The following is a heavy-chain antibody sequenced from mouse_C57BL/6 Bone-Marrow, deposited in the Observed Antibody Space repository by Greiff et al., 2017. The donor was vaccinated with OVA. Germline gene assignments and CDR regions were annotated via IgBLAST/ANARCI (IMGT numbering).Heavy chain of an antibody. CDR2: ISYDGSN. CDR1: GYSITSGYY. J-gene: IGHJ3*01. D-gene: IGHD5-1-1*01. V-gene: IGHV3-6*01. CDR3: ARDDNTWFAY. Sequence: EVQLVESGPGLVKPSQSLSLTCSVTGYSITSGYYWNWIRQFPGNKLEWMGYISYDGSNNYHSSLKNRISITRDTAKNHFFLKLNSVTTEDTATYYCARDDNTWFAYWGQGTLVTVSA.